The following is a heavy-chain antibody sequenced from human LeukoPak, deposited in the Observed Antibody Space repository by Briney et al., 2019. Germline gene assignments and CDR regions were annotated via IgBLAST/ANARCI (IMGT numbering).Heavy chain of an antibody. CDR2: IYYSGST. CDR1: GGSISSYY. D-gene: IGHD3-22*01. Sequence: SETLSLTCTVSGGSISSYYWSWIRQPPGKGLEWIGYIYYSGSTNYNPSLKSRVTISVDTSKNQFSLKLSSVTAADTAVYYCATSYDSSGDGLIDYWGQGALVTVSS. V-gene: IGHV4-59*01. CDR3: ATSYDSSGDGLIDY. J-gene: IGHJ4*02.